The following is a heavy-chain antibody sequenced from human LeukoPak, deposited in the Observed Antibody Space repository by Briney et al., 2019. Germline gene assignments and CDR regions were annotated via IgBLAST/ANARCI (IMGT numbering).Heavy chain of an antibody. Sequence: GGSPRLSCAASGFTFSSYAMSWVRQAPGKGLEWVSAISGSGGSTYYADSVKGRFTISRDNSKNTLYLQMNSLRAEDTAVYYCAFRGRVTMIVETFDYWGQGTLVTVSS. CDR3: AFRGRVTMIVETFDY. J-gene: IGHJ4*02. V-gene: IGHV3-23*01. CDR2: ISGSGGST. CDR1: GFTFSSYA. D-gene: IGHD3-22*01.